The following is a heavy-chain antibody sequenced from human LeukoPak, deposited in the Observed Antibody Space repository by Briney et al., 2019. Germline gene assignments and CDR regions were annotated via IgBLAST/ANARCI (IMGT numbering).Heavy chain of an antibody. Sequence: ASVKVSCKASGYIFTNQAINWVRQAPGQGLEWMGWINTNTGNPTYAQDFAGRFVFSLDTSANTAYLQISSLTTEDTAVYYCARGIRRGGRAVDSWGQGTLVTVSS. CDR3: ARGIRRGGRAVDS. V-gene: IGHV7-4-1*02. CDR1: GYIFTNQA. D-gene: IGHD2-15*01. J-gene: IGHJ4*02. CDR2: INTNTGNP.